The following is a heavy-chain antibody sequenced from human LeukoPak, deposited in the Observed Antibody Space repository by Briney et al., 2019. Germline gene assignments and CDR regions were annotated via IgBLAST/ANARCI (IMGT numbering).Heavy chain of an antibody. CDR1: GYTLTNYD. V-gene: IGHV1-18*01. CDR2: ISAYNDNT. Sequence: ASVKVSCKASGYTLTNYDVSWVRQAPGQGLEWMGWISAYNDNTNYAQKLQGRVTMTTDTSTSTAYMELSSLRSEDTAVYYCARGDVVVPAAIGGSNYYYYYYMDVWGKGTTVTISS. D-gene: IGHD2-2*02. CDR3: ARGDVVVPAAIGGSNYYYYYYMDV. J-gene: IGHJ6*03.